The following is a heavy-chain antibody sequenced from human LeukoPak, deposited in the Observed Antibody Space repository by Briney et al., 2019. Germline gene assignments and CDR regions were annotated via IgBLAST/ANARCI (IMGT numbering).Heavy chain of an antibody. CDR1: GFTFDDYA. J-gene: IGHJ6*03. D-gene: IGHD3-22*01. CDR2: ISWDGGST. CDR3: AKGGEDYYDSSGYRDYMDV. V-gene: IGHV3-43D*04. Sequence: GGSLRLSCAASGFTFDDYAMHWVRQAPGKGLEWVSLISWDGGSTYYADSVKGRFTISRDNSRNSLYLQMNSLRAEDTALYYCAKGGEDYYDSSGYRDYMDVWGKGTTVTVSS.